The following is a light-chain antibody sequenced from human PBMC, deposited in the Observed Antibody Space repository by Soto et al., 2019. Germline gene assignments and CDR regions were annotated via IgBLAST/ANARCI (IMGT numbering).Light chain of an antibody. V-gene: IGKV3D-20*02. J-gene: IGKJ5*01. CDR2: GAS. CDR1: QSVSGSY. Sequence: VFSQSACTLSLSPGERVTLSCRTSQSVSGSYLAWYQQKAGQAPRLLIYGASIRATGIPDRFSGGGSETDFTLTISRLEPEDFAVYYCQQRSSWPRITFGQGTRLEIK. CDR3: QQRSSWPRIT.